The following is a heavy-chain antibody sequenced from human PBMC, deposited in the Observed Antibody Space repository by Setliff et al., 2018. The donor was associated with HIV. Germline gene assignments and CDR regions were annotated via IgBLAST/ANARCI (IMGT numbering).Heavy chain of an antibody. Sequence: VKVSCKASGFTFTDYSIHWVRQAPGQRLEWMGWINAGTGNIRHSQRFQDRLTMTGDTSATTAYMELSSLRSEDTAVYYCARDYYDYVWGSYRLFDYWGQGTLVTVS. CDR2: INAGTGNI. D-gene: IGHD3-16*02. V-gene: IGHV1-3*01. CDR3: ARDYYDYVWGSYRLFDY. CDR1: GFTFTDYS. J-gene: IGHJ4*02.